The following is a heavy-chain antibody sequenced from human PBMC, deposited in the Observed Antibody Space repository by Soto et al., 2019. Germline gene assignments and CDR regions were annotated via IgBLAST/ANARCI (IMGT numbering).Heavy chain of an antibody. Sequence: EVPVVESGGGLVQPGRSLRLSCAASGFSFDDYAMHWVRQAPGKGLEWVSGISWNSGTIGYADSVKGRFTISRDNAKNSLYLQMNSLRAEGTALYYCAKSTGGTANGMGVWGQGTTVTVSS. J-gene: IGHJ6*02. CDR1: GFSFDDYA. CDR3: AKSTGGTANGMGV. D-gene: IGHD2-8*02. CDR2: ISWNSGTI. V-gene: IGHV3-9*01.